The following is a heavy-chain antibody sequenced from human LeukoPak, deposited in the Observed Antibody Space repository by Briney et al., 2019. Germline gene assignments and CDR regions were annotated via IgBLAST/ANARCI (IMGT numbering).Heavy chain of an antibody. CDR1: GGTFSSYA. Sequence: SVKVSCKASGGTFSSYAISWVRQAPGQGLEWMGRIIPIFGIANYAQKFQGRVTITADKSTSTAYMELSSLRSEDTAVYYCARDLLYGGTSMYFAYWGQGTLVTVSS. D-gene: IGHD3-16*01. V-gene: IGHV1-69*04. CDR2: IIPIFGIA. CDR3: ARDLLYGGTSMYFAY. J-gene: IGHJ4*02.